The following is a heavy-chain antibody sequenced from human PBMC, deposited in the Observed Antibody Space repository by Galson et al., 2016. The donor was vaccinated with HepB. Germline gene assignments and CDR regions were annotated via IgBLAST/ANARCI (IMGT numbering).Heavy chain of an antibody. CDR1: GDSVSSTRYY. V-gene: IGHV4-61*01. CDR2: VYYERNT. J-gene: IGHJ6*02. D-gene: IGHD4-11*01. Sequence: SETLSLTCTVSGDSVSSTRYYWNWMRQPPGKGLEWIGYVYYERNTNYNPSLKSRVIISVDTSKNQISLRLNSVTTADTAVCYCARETAYRNYRNYGLDVWGQGTTVTVSS. CDR3: ARETAYRNYRNYGLDV.